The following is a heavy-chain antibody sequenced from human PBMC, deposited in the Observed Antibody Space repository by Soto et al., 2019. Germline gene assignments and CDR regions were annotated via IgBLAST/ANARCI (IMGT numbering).Heavy chain of an antibody. V-gene: IGHV4-59*12. CDR2: IYYSGST. CDR3: VKAAARGDY. Sequence: PSETLSLTCTVSGGSISSYYWSWIRQPPGKGLEWIGYIYYSGSTHYNPSLKSRVTISRDNAKNTLYLQMNSLRAEDTAVYYCVKAAARGDYWGQGTLVTVSS. J-gene: IGHJ4*02. CDR1: GGSISSYY. D-gene: IGHD6-13*01.